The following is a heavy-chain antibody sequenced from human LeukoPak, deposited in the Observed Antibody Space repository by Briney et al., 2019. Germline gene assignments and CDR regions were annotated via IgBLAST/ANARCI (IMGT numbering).Heavy chain of an antibody. J-gene: IGHJ5*02. CDR1: GFFVSNNY. Sequence: GGSLRLSCAASGFFVSNNYMNWVRQAPGKGLEWVSVIYSGGDTYYADSVKGRFTISRDNSKNTLYLQMNRLRAEDTAIYYCARDTGNLLLPPFDPWGQGTLVTVSS. V-gene: IGHV3-53*01. CDR2: IYSGGDT. D-gene: IGHD3-10*01. CDR3: ARDTGNLLLPPFDP.